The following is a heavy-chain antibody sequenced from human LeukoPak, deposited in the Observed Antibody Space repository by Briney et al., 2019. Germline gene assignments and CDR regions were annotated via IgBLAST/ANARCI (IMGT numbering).Heavy chain of an antibody. CDR3: ARHVSVTPWYFDL. CDR1: GGSTSSYF. V-gene: IGHV4-59*08. Sequence: SETLSLTCTVSGGSTSSYFWSWIRQPPGKALEWIGYIYYAGNTKYSPSLKGRVTISVDTSKNQFSLRLSSVTAADTAVYYCARHVSVTPWYFDLWGRGTLVTVSS. D-gene: IGHD4-17*01. CDR2: IYYAGNT. J-gene: IGHJ2*01.